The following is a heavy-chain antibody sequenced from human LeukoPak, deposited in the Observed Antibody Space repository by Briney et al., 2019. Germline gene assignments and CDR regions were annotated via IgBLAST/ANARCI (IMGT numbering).Heavy chain of an antibody. J-gene: IGHJ4*02. Sequence: ASVKVSCKASSYTFTSYGISWVRQAPGQGLEWMGWISAYNGNTNYAQKLQGRVTMTTDTSTSTAYMELRSLRSDDTAVYYCAGGYCSGGSCYVLSYWGQGTLVTVSS. CDR3: AGGYCSGGSCYVLSY. CDR2: ISAYNGNT. CDR1: SYTFTSYG. V-gene: IGHV1-18*01. D-gene: IGHD2-15*01.